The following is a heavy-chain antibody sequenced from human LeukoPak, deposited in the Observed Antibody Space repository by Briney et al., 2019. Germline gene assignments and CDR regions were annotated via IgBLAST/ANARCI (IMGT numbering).Heavy chain of an antibody. V-gene: IGHV4-38-2*02. CDR1: GYSISSGYY. CDR2: IYHSGST. CDR3: ARYLLGNTGTPIDY. J-gene: IGHJ4*02. Sequence: SETLSLTCTVSGYSISSGYYWGWIRQPPGKGLEWIGSIYHSGSTYYNPSLKSRVTISVDTSKNQFSLKLSSVTAADTAVYYCARYLLGNTGTPIDYWGQGTLVTVSS. D-gene: IGHD1-1*01.